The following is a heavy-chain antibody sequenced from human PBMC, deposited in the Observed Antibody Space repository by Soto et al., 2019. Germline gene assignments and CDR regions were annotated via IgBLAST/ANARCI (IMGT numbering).Heavy chain of an antibody. Sequence: QVQLVQSGAEVKKPGSSVKVSCKASGGTFSSYTISWVRQAPGQGLEWMGRIIPILGIANYAQQCQGRVTTTADKSTSTAYMELSSLRSEDTAVYYCARTTVTSFDYWGQGTLVTVSS. V-gene: IGHV1-69*02. J-gene: IGHJ4*02. CDR1: GGTFSSYT. D-gene: IGHD4-17*01. CDR2: IIPILGIA. CDR3: ARTTVTSFDY.